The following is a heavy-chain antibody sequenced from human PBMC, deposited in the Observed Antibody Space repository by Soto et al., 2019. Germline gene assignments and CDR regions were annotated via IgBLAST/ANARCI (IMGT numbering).Heavy chain of an antibody. D-gene: IGHD3-22*01. Sequence: GASVKVSCKVSGYTLTELSMHWLRQAPGKGLEWMRGFDPEDGETIYAQKFQGRVTMTEDTSTDTAYMELSSLRSEDTAVYYCATDQRADSSNDAFDIWGQGTMVTVSS. CDR3: ATDQRADSSNDAFDI. V-gene: IGHV1-24*01. J-gene: IGHJ3*02. CDR1: GYTLTELS. CDR2: FDPEDGET.